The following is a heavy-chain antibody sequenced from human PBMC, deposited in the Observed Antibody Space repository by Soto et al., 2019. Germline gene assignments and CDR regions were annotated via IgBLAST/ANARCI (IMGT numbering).Heavy chain of an antibody. J-gene: IGHJ6*02. CDR2: IYYSGST. CDR3: ARQEQWLVRTYYYYGMDV. Sequence: SETLSLTCTVSGGSISSSSYYWGWIRQPPGKGLEWIGSIYYSGSTYYNPSLKSRVTISVDTSKNQFSLKLSSVTAADTAVYYCARQEQWLVRTYYYYGMDVWGQGTTVT. CDR1: GGSISSSSYY. D-gene: IGHD6-19*01. V-gene: IGHV4-39*01.